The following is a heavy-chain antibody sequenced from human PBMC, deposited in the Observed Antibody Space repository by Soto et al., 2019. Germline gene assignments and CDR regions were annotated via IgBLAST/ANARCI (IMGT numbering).Heavy chain of an antibody. J-gene: IGHJ4*02. D-gene: IGHD2-21*01. Sequence: GGSLRLSRAASGFTFGIYDMHWVRQATGKGLEWVSTINTAGDTYSPGSVKGRFTISRENAKNSLYLQMNSLRVDDTAVYFCVRGRDSGLYYFDSWGQGTLVTVSS. V-gene: IGHV3-13*01. CDR2: INTAGDT. CDR3: VRGRDSGLYYFDS. CDR1: GFTFGIYD.